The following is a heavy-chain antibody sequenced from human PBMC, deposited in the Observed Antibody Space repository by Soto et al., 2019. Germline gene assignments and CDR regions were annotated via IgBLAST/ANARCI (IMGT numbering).Heavy chain of an antibody. CDR2: IDWDGDT. Sequence: SGPTLVNPTQTLTLTCSFSGFSLTTTGMCVSWIRQPPGKALEWLTVIDWDGDTYYSTSLKSRLSISRDTSNNQVVLTMTNMDPVDTATYYCARMIYSSGWYFDYWGQGTLVTVSS. CDR3: ARMIYSSGWYFDY. CDR1: GFSLTTTGMC. D-gene: IGHD6-19*01. V-gene: IGHV2-70*01. J-gene: IGHJ4*02.